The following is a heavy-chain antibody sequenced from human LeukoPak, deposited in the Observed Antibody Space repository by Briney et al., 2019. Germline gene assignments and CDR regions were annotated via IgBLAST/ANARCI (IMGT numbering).Heavy chain of an antibody. CDR2: IKQDGSEK. CDR3: ARERSERSYYFDY. D-gene: IGHD3-3*01. J-gene: IGHJ4*02. Sequence: GESLRISCAASGFTFSSYWMTWVRQPPGKGLEWVANIKQDGSEKYYVDPVKGRFTISRDNAKNSLYLQMNSLRAEDTAVYYCARERSERSYYFDYWGQGTLVTVSP. V-gene: IGHV3-7*01. CDR1: GFTFSSYW.